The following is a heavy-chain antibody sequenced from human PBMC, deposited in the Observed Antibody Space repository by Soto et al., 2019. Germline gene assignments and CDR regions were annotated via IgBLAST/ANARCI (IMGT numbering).Heavy chain of an antibody. CDR1: GFTFSTYA. J-gene: IGHJ4*02. D-gene: IGHD6-19*01. CDR3: TRAEAVAGPYYFDY. V-gene: IGHV3-30-3*01. Sequence: XGSLRLSCTASGFTFSTYAMHWVRQAPGKGLEWLAVISYDGSDEYFADSVKGRFTISRDNSKNTLYLQMNSLGTEDTAVYYCTRAEAVAGPYYFDYWGQGTLVTVSS. CDR2: ISYDGSDE.